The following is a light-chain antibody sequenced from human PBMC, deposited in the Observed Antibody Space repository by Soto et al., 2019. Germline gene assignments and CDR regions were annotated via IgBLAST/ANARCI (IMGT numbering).Light chain of an antibody. CDR3: QQRSNWPRLT. Sequence: EIVLTQSPATLSLSPGERATLSCRASQSVSSYLAWYPQKPGQAPRLLIYDASNRATGIPARFSGSGSGTAFTLTISSLEPEDFAVYYCQQRSNWPRLTFGGGTQVEIK. V-gene: IGKV3-11*01. J-gene: IGKJ4*01. CDR2: DAS. CDR1: QSVSSY.